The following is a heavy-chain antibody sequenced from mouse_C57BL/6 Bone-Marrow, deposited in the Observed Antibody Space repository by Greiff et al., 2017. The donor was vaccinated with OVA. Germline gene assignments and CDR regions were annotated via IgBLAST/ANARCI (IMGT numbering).Heavy chain of an antibody. V-gene: IGHV5-6*01. CDR2: ISSGGSYT. CDR1: GFTFSSYG. CDR3: ASPSDGLFAY. D-gene: IGHD2-3*01. Sequence: EVHLVESGGGLVQPGGSLKLSCAASGFTFSSYGMSWVRQTPDKRLEWVATISSGGSYTYYPDSVKGRFTISRDNAKNTLYLQMSSLKSEDTAMYYCASPSDGLFAYWGQGTLVTVSA. J-gene: IGHJ3*01.